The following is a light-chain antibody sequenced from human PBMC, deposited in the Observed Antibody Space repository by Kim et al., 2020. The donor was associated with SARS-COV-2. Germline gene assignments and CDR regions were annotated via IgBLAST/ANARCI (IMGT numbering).Light chain of an antibody. V-gene: IGKV1D-13*01. CDR1: QAISTA. CDR2: DAS. Sequence: SASVGDRVTITCRASQAISTAVAWYQQKPGKPPKILIYDASTLKSGVPSRFSGSGSGTDFTLTISSLQPEDFATYFCQQFNDYPLTFGGGTKLEI. CDR3: QQFNDYPLT. J-gene: IGKJ4*01.